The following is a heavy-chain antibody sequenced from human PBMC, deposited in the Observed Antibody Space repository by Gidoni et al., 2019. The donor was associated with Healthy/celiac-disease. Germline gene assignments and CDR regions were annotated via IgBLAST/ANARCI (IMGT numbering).Heavy chain of an antibody. V-gene: IGHV3-15*01. J-gene: IGHJ4*02. CDR3: TTDTLLPGITGTSYYFDY. D-gene: IGHD1-20*01. CDR1: GFTFSNAW. Sequence: EVQLVESGGGLVTPGGSLRLSCAASGFTFSNAWMSWVRQAPGKGLEWVGRIKSKTDGGTTDYAAPVKGRFTISRDDSKNTLYLQMNSLKTEDTAVYYCTTDTLLPGITGTSYYFDYWGQGTLVTVSS. CDR2: IKSKTDGGTT.